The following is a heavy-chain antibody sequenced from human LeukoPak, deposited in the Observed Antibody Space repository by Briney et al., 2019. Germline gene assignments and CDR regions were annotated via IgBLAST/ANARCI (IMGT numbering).Heavy chain of an antibody. CDR3: AKDAPGYSSSWYLDY. D-gene: IGHD6-13*01. CDR1: GFTFDDYT. J-gene: IGHJ4*02. CDR2: ISWDGGST. Sequence: PGGSLRLSCAASGFTFDDYTMHWVRQAPGKGLEWVSLISWDGGSTYYADSVKGRFTISRDNSKNSLYLQMNSLRTEDTALYYCAKDAPGYSSSWYLDYWGQGTLVTVSS. V-gene: IGHV3-43*01.